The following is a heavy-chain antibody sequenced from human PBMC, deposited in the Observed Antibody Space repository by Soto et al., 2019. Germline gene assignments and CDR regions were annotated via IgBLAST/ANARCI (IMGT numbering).Heavy chain of an antibody. CDR1: GYTFPTYG. CDR2: ISAHNGDT. Sequence: ASLKVSCNASGYTFPTYGISWVRQAPGQGLEWTGCISAHNGDTNYAQKFQGRVTMTKDTSTSTAYMELRSLRSDDTAVYYCARDLIAAPTGWFHXWGQVTLVTVSX. V-gene: IGHV1-18*01. CDR3: ARDLIAAPTGWFHX. J-gene: IGHJ5*02. D-gene: IGHD6-6*01.